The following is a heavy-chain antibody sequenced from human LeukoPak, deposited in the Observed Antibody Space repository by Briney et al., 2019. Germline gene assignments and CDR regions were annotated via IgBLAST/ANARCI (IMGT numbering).Heavy chain of an antibody. CDR2: IWYDGSNK. CDR1: GFTFSSYD. V-gene: IGHV3-33*08. CDR3: ARRASSSGYYGMDV. J-gene: IGHJ6*02. D-gene: IGHD6-6*01. Sequence: GGSLRLSCAASGFTFSSYDMHWVRQAPGKGLEWVAVIWYDGSNKYYADSVKGRFTISRDNSKNTLYLQMNSLRAEDTAVYYCARRASSSGYYGMDVWGQGTTVTVSS.